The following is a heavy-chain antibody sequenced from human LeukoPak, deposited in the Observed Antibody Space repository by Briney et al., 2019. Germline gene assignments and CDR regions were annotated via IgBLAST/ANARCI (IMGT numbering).Heavy chain of an antibody. CDR2: ISGSGGNT. J-gene: IGHJ4*02. D-gene: IGHD3-10*01. CDR1: EFTFSNFA. Sequence: GGSLRLSCAASEFTFSNFAMSWVRQAPGKGLEWVSAISGSGGNTYYADSVKGRFTISRDNSKNTLYLQMNSLRAEDTAVYYCAKVPYYYGAGSYSFDYWGQGTLVTVSS. CDR3: AKVPYYYGAGSYSFDY. V-gene: IGHV3-23*01.